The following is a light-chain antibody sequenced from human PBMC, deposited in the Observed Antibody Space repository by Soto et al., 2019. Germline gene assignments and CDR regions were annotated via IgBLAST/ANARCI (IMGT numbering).Light chain of an antibody. J-gene: IGKJ1*01. CDR3: QQSYSTPWT. Sequence: DIQMTQSPSSLSASVGDRVTITCRASQSIGNYLNWYQQKSGTAPKLLIYAASSLQSGVPSRFSGSGSGTDFTLTVSSLQPEDFATYDCQQSYSTPWTFGQGTKVEIK. CDR2: AAS. CDR1: QSIGNY. V-gene: IGKV1-39*01.